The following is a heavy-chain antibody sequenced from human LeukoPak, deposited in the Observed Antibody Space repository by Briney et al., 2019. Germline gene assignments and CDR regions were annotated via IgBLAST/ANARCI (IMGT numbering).Heavy chain of an antibody. Sequence: KPSETLSLTCTVSGGSISSYYWSWIRQSPGKGLECIGYIHYTGSTNYNPSLKSRVTISVATSKNQFSLKLKSVTAADTAVYYCARGGYYGSGNDFRFDPWGQGTLVTVSS. CDR2: IHYTGST. J-gene: IGHJ5*02. V-gene: IGHV4-59*01. D-gene: IGHD3-10*01. CDR3: ARGGYYGSGNDFRFDP. CDR1: GGSISSYY.